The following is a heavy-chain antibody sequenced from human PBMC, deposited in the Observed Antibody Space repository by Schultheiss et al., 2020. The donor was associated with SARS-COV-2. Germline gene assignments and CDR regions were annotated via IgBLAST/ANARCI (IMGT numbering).Heavy chain of an antibody. CDR3: ARADSSSWYRGDYYYYYGMDV. D-gene: IGHD6-13*01. CDR1: GFTFSSYW. Sequence: GESLKISCAASGFTFSSYWMHWVRQAPGKGLVWVSRINAGGTDPYYADSVKGRFTISRDNAKNTLYLQMNGLRAEDTAMYYCARADSSSWYRGDYYYYYGMDVWGQGTTVTVSS. CDR2: INAGGTDP. V-gene: IGHV3-74*01. J-gene: IGHJ6*02.